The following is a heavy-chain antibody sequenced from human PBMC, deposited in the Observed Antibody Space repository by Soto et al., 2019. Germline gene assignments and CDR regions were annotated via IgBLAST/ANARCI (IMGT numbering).Heavy chain of an antibody. J-gene: IGHJ3*01. CDR3: VRDDWWAFDF. V-gene: IGHV3-48*01. D-gene: IGHD2-15*01. Sequence: EVQLVESGGGLVQPGGSRRVSCAASGFSFSNYAMNWVRQAPGKGLEWVSYISIGSGSIFYADSVKGRFTISRDDAKNSLYMQMNTLRGEDTAVYYCVRDDWWAFDFWGQGTMVTVSS. CDR1: GFSFSNYA. CDR2: ISIGSGSI.